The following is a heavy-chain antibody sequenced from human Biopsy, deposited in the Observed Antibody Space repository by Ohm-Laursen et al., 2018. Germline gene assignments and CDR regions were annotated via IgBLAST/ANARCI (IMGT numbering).Heavy chain of an antibody. Sequence: SDTLSLTCTVSGDSVSSGIFYWTWIRQPPGKGLQWIGYVYYTGSTDYNPSLQSRVTISVDTSKNHFSLRLRSVTPADTAIYYCARDRGYYSDRTVPGYFDLWGRGTLVTVSS. CDR1: GDSVSSGIFY. CDR2: VYYTGST. V-gene: IGHV4-61*03. D-gene: IGHD3-22*01. J-gene: IGHJ2*01. CDR3: ARDRGYYSDRTVPGYFDL.